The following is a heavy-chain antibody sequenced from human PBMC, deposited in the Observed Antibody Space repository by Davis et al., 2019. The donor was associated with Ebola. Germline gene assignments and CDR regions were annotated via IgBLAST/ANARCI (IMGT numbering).Heavy chain of an antibody. V-gene: IGHV1-8*02. CDR1: GYTFTSYG. CDR2: MNPNSGNT. D-gene: IGHD3-10*01. CDR3: ARGRRSMVQGVGMDV. Sequence: ASVKVSCKASGYTFTSYGISWVRQAPGQGLEWMGWMNPNSGNTGYAQKFQGRVTMTRNTSISTAYMELSSLRSEDTAVYYCARGRRSMVQGVGMDVWGQGTTVTVSS. J-gene: IGHJ6*02.